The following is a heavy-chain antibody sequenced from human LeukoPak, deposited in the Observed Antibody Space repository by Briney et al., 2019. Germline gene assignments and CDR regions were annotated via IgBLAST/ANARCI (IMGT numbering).Heavy chain of an antibody. CDR2: INPNSGGT. CDR3: ARSPFPGVSGSFMRLFDY. J-gene: IGHJ4*02. V-gene: IGHV1-2*02. D-gene: IGHD3-10*01. CDR1: GYTFTGYY. Sequence: ASVKVSCKASGYTFTGYYMHWVRQAPGQGPEWRGWINPNSGGTNYARKFQGRVTMNRETSISTAYMELSRLRSDDTAVYYCARSPFPGVSGSFMRLFDYWGQGTLVTVSS.